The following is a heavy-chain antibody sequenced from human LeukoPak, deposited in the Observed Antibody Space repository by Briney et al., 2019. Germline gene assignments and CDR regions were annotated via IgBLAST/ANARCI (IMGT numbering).Heavy chain of an antibody. Sequence: PSETLSLTCAVYGGSFSGYYWSWIRQPPGKGLEWIGEINHSGSTNYNPSLKSRVTISVDTSKNQFSLKLSSVTAADTAVYYCARGISRFRYPRYLNYFDYWGQGTLVTVSS. CDR2: INHSGST. CDR3: ARGISRFRYPRYLNYFDY. J-gene: IGHJ4*02. D-gene: IGHD1-1*01. CDR1: GGSFSGYY. V-gene: IGHV4-34*01.